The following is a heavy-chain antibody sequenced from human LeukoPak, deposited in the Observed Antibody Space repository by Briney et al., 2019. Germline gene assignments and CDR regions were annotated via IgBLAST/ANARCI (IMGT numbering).Heavy chain of an antibody. Sequence: PSETLSLTCTVSGGSISSYYWSWIRQPPGKGLEWIGYIYYSGSTNYNPSLKSRVTISVDTSKNQFSLKLSSVTAADTAVYYCATPMVRGVPLYWGQGTLVTVSS. CDR1: GGSISSYY. CDR2: IYYSGST. D-gene: IGHD3-10*01. CDR3: ATPMVRGVPLY. V-gene: IGHV4-59*08. J-gene: IGHJ4*02.